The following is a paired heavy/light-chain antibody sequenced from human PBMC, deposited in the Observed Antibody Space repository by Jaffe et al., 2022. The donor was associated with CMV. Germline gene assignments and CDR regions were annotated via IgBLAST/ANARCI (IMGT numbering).Light chain of an antibody. J-gene: IGKJ1*01. V-gene: IGKV3-20*01. CDR2: GAS. CDR1: QSVSSSY. Sequence: EIVLTQSPGTLSLSPGERATLSCRASQSVSSSYLAWYQQKPGQAPRLLIYGASSRATGIPDRFSGSGSGTDFTLTISRLEPEDFAVYYCQQYGSSPETFGQGTKVEIK. CDR3: QQYGSSPET.
Heavy chain of an antibody. V-gene: IGHV4-39*01. CDR2: IYYSGST. J-gene: IGHJ4*02. CDR3: ARTFTTYYYDSSGYYSPFDY. CDR1: GGSISSSSYY. Sequence: QLQLQESGPGLVKPSETLSLTCTVSGGSISSSSYYWGWIRQPPGKGLEWIGSIYYSGSTYYNPSLKSRVTISVDTSKNQFSLKLSSVTAADTAVYYCARTFTTYYYDSSGYYSPFDYWGQGTLVTVSS. D-gene: IGHD3-22*01.